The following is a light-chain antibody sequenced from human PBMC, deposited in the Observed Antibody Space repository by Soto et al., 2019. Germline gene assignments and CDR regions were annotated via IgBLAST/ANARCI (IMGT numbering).Light chain of an antibody. J-gene: IGKJ5*01. CDR3: QQSYSTPIT. CDR2: AAS. CDR1: QSISNY. Sequence: DIQLTQSPSFLSASVGDRFTITGRASQSISNYVNWYQQKPGKAPKVLIYAASNLQSGVPSRFSGSGSGTDFTLTISSLQPEDFATYYCQQSYSTPITFGQGTRLEI. V-gene: IGKV1-39*01.